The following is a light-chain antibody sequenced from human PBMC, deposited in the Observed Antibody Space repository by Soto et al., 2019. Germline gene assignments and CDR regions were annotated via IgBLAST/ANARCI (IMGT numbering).Light chain of an antibody. V-gene: IGKV3-15*01. CDR3: QQYNTWPTET. J-gene: IGKJ1*01. Sequence: EIVLTQSPGTLSLSAGERATLSRRASQSVSISSLAWYQQKPGQAHRLLIYGATTRATAIPARFSGSVSGTEFTLTISSLQSEDFAVYYGQQYNTWPTETFGQGTKVEIK. CDR2: GAT. CDR1: QSVSISS.